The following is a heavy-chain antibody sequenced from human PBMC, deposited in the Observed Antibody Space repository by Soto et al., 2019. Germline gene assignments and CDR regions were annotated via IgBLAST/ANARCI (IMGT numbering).Heavy chain of an antibody. D-gene: IGHD5-12*01. V-gene: IGHV1-69*01. Sequence: QVQLVQSGAEVKKPGSSVKVSCKASGGTFSRHAISWVRQAPGQGLEWMGGIIPIFGTTNYAQKFQGRVTIIADESTRTVYMELSSLRSEDTAIYYCAKFARNSGFFDSWGQGALVTVSS. CDR1: GGTFSRHA. J-gene: IGHJ4*02. CDR3: AKFARNSGFFDS. CDR2: IIPIFGTT.